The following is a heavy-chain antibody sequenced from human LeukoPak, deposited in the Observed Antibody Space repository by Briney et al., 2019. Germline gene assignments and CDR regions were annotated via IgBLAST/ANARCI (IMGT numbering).Heavy chain of an antibody. CDR1: GFTFSSYT. CDR3: ATRKPGSCDICYGIDS. V-gene: IGHV3-23*01. Sequence: GGSLRLSCAASGFTFSSYTMSWVRQDPGKRPEWVSSISGSGGSTYYADSVKGRFTIPRDNSKNTLDLQMNGLRAEDTAVYYCATRKPGSCDICYGIDSWGQGTLVTVSS. J-gene: IGHJ4*02. D-gene: IGHD2-15*01. CDR2: ISGSGGST.